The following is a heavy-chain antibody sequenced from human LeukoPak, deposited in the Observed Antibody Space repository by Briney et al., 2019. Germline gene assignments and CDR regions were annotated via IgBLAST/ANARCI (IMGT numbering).Heavy chain of an antibody. V-gene: IGHV4-59*01. CDR2: IYYSGST. CDR3: ARSIVGAPLDY. J-gene: IGHJ4*02. CDR1: GGSISSYY. Sequence: PSETLSLTCTVSGGSISSYYWSWIRQPPGKGLEWIGYIYYSGSTNYNPSLKSRVTISVDTSKNQFSMKLSSVTAADTAVYYCARSIVGAPLDYWGQGTLVTVSS. D-gene: IGHD1-26*01.